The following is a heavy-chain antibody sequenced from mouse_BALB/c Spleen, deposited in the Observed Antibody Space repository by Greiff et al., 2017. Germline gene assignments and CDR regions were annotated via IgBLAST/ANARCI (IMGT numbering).Heavy chain of an antibody. CDR3: ARRDLRGFDY. CDR1: GYTFTSYW. V-gene: IGHV1-7*01. CDR2: INPSPGYT. J-gene: IGHJ2*01. Sequence: QVQLQQSGAELAKPGASVKMSCKASGYTFTSYWMHWVKQRPGQGLEWIGYINPSPGYTEYNQKFKDKATLTADKSSSTAYMQLSSLTSEDSAVYYCARRDLRGFDYWGQGTTLTVSS. D-gene: IGHD3-3*01.